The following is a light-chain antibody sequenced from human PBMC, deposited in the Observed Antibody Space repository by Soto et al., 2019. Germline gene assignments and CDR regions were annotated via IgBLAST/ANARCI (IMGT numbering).Light chain of an antibody. Sequence: EIVLTQTPGTLSLSPGERPTLPCMASQSVSSSYFAWYQQKHGQAPRXXIFGVSTRATGVPDRFSGSGSGTDLTLTISRLEPEDFELYYGQQYGNSPLTFGGGTKVDIK. V-gene: IGKV3-20*01. CDR3: QQYGNSPLT. CDR2: GVS. J-gene: IGKJ4*01. CDR1: QSVSSSY.